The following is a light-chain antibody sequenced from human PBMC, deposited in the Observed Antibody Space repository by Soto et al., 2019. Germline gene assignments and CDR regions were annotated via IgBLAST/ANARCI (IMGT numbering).Light chain of an antibody. CDR1: QSVSSN. CDR3: QQYNNWPLT. J-gene: IGKJ4*01. Sequence: TVMTQSPATLSVSPGERATLSCRASQSVSSNLAWYQQIPGQAPRLLIYGASTRATGIPARFSGSGSGTEFTLTISSLQSEDFAVYYCQQYNNWPLTFGGGTKVDIK. V-gene: IGKV3-15*01. CDR2: GAS.